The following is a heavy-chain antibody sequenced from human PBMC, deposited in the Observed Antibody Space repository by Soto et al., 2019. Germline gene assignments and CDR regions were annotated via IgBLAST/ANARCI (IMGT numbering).Heavy chain of an antibody. CDR3: VRDDVYCGGGRCYGVPMDV. V-gene: IGHV3-66*01. CDR1: GFTVGRYY. J-gene: IGHJ6*03. Sequence: VQLVDSGGGLVRPGGSLRLSCAVSGFTVGRYYMSWVRQPPGKGPEGVALFDNGGNTYYAESVKGRFTISRDSSENTLDLQLNSLRAEDTAVYYCVRDDVYCGGGRCYGVPMDVWGKGTTVTVSS. CDR2: FDNGGNT. D-gene: IGHD2-15*01.